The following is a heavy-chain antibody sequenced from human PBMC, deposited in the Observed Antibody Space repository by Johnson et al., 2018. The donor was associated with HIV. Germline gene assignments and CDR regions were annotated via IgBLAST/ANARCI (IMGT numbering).Heavy chain of an antibody. D-gene: IGHD2-15*01. CDR1: GFTFSSYA. CDR2: ISYDGSNK. J-gene: IGHJ3*02. V-gene: IGHV3-30*04. CDR3: AKEGYCSGGSCYHLVESDAFDI. Sequence: VQLVESGGGVVQPGRSLRLSCAASGFTFSSYAMHWVRRATGKGLEWVAIISYDGSNKYYVDSVKGRFTISRDNSKNTLYLQMNSLRAEDTAVYYCAKEGYCSGGSCYHLVESDAFDIWGQGTMVTVSS.